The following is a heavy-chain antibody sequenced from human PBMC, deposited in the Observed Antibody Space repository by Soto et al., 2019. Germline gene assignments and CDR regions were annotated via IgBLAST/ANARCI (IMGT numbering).Heavy chain of an antibody. CDR1: GFTFSDYY. D-gene: IGHD5-18*01. J-gene: IGHJ3*02. Sequence: PGGSLRLSCAASGFTFSDYYMSWIRQAPGKGLEWVSYISSSSSYTNYADSVKGRFTISRDNAKNSLYLQMNSLRAEDTAVYYCASVDTAVDDAFDIWGQGTMVTVSS. V-gene: IGHV3-11*03. CDR2: ISSSSSYT. CDR3: ASVDTAVDDAFDI.